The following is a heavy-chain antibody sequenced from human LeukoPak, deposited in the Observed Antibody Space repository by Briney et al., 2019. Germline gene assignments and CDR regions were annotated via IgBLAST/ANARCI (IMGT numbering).Heavy chain of an antibody. CDR3: ARDKNPGVVAAGDYMDV. CDR2: INPSGGST. V-gene: IGHV1-46*01. Sequence: ASVKVSCKASGYTFTSYYMHWVRQAPGQGLEWLGIINPSGGSTSYAQKFQGGVTMTRDTSISTAYMELSRLRSDDTAVYYCARDKNPGVVAAGDYMDVWGKGTTVTVSS. D-gene: IGHD2-15*01. J-gene: IGHJ6*03. CDR1: GYTFTSYY.